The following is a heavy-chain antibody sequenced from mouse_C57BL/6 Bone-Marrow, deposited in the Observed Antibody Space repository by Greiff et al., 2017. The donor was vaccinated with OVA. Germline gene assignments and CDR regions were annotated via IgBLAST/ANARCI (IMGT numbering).Heavy chain of an antibody. J-gene: IGHJ3*01. CDR2: IWRGGST. D-gene: IGHD2-4*01. CDR1: GFSLTSFG. Sequence: QVQLKESGPGLVQPSQSLSITCPVSGFSLTSFGVHWVRQSPGKGLEWLGVIWRGGSTDYNAAFMSRLSITKDNSKSQVFFKMNSLQADDTAIYYCAKKRDDYDGPWFAYWGQGTLVTVSA. CDR3: AKKRDDYDGPWFAY. V-gene: IGHV2-5*01.